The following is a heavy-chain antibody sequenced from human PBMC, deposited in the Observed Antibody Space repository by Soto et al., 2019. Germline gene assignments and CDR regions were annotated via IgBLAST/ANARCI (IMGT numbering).Heavy chain of an antibody. CDR3: ARFLITMVRGANFDY. CDR2: IYYSGST. D-gene: IGHD3-10*01. Sequence: SETLSLTCTVSGVSISSSSYYWGWIRQPPGKGLEWIGSIYYSGSTYYNPSLKSRVTISVDTSKNQFSLKLSSVTAADTAVYYCARFLITMVRGANFDYWGQGTLVTVSS. V-gene: IGHV4-39*01. J-gene: IGHJ4*02. CDR1: GVSISSSSYY.